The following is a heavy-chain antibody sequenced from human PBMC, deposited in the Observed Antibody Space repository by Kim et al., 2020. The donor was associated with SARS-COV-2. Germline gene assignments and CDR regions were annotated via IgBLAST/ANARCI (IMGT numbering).Heavy chain of an antibody. CDR1: GDSIGSSSSY. D-gene: IGHD6-19*01. V-gene: IGHV4-39*01. CDR3: ARHVPNSSGRFDY. J-gene: IGHJ4*02. Sequence: SETLSLTCTVSGDSIGSSSSYWGWIRQPPGKGLEWIESISDSGSTFNNPSLKSRVTISVVRSKNQFSLKLSSVTAADTAVYYCARHVPNSSGRFDYWGQG. CDR2: ISDSGST.